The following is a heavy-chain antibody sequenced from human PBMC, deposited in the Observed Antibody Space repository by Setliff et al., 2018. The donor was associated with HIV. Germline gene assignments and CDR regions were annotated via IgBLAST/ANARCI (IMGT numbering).Heavy chain of an antibody. CDR3: ARDTAIGWYGESKMSDF. Sequence: ASVKVSCKTAGYTFTGHFIHWMRRAPGQGLEWMGWINPNSGATDYAWRFEDRVTMTSDTSIRTVYMELSSLRFDDTAVYYCARDTAIGWYGESKMSDFWGQGTLVPSPQ. J-gene: IGHJ4*02. V-gene: IGHV1-2*02. CDR2: INPNSGAT. CDR1: GYTFTGHF. D-gene: IGHD3-10*01.